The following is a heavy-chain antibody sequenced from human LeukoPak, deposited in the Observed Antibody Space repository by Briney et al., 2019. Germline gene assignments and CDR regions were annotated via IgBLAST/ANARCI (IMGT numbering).Heavy chain of an antibody. CDR2: INPNSGGT. CDR3: ARYPPYYYGSGSYYNHFDY. J-gene: IGHJ4*02. D-gene: IGHD3-10*01. Sequence: ASVKVSCKASGYTFTGYYMRWVRQAPGQGLEWMGWINPNSGGTNYAQKFQGRVTMTRDTSISTAYMELSRLRSDDTAVYYCARYPPYYYGSGSYYNHFDYWGQGTLVTVSS. CDR1: GYTFTGYY. V-gene: IGHV1-2*02.